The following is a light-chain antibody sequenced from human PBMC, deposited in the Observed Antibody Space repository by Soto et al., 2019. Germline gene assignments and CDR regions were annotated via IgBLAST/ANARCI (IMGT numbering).Light chain of an antibody. Sequence: IQLTQSPSFLSASVGDRVTITCRASQGISSYLAWYQQKPGKAPKLLIHAASTLQSGVPSRFSGSVSGIECPLTISSLQPEDFATYYCQELNSYPWTFGQGTKVEIK. J-gene: IGKJ1*01. CDR3: QELNSYPWT. CDR1: QGISSY. V-gene: IGKV1-9*01. CDR2: AAS.